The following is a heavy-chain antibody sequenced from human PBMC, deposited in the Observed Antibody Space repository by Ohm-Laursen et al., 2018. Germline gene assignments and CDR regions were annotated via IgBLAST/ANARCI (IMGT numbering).Heavy chain of an antibody. CDR3: ARDGYYYDSSGYYSHAFDI. D-gene: IGHD3-22*01. Sequence: SDTLSLTCTVSGGSISSGGYYWSRIRQHPGKGLEWIGYIYYSGSTYYNPSLKSRVTISVDTSKNQFSLKLSSVTASDTAVYYCARDGYYYDSSGYYSHAFDIWGQGTMVTVSS. CDR2: IYYSGST. CDR1: GGSISSGGYY. V-gene: IGHV4-31*03. J-gene: IGHJ3*02.